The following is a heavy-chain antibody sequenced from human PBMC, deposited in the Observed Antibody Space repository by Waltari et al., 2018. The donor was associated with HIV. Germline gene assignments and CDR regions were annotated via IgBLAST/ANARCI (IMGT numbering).Heavy chain of an antibody. D-gene: IGHD3-3*01. CDR1: GGSISSKSNY. CDR2: IYYSGGT. J-gene: IGHJ4*02. CDR3: ARYLYDFRSGSRFDY. V-gene: IGHV4-39*01. Sequence: QLQLQESGPGLVKPSETLSLTCTVSGGSISSKSNYWGWIRQPPGKGLEWIGNIYYSGGTFYNPSLRSRVTISVDTSKNQFSLKLNSMTAADTAVYYCARYLYDFRSGSRFDYWGQGTLVTVSS.